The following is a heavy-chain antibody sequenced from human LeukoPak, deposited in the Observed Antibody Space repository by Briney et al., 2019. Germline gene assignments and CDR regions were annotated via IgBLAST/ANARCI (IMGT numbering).Heavy chain of an antibody. V-gene: IGHV1-8*01. CDR3: ARRKGTTGTTLFVP. CDR2: MNPNSGNT. D-gene: IGHD1-1*01. J-gene: IGHJ5*02. Sequence: GASVKVSCKASGYTFTSYDINWVRQATGQGLEWMGWMNPNSGNTGYAQKFQGRVTMTRNTSISTAYTELSSLRSEDTAVYYCARRKGTTGTTLFVPWGQGTLVTVSS. CDR1: GYTFTSYD.